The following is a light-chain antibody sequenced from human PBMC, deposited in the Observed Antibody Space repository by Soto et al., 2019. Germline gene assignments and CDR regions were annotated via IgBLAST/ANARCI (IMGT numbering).Light chain of an antibody. V-gene: IGKV4-1*01. Sequence: DIVMTQSPDSLAVSLGERATINFKSSPSVLYSTHTKNYLAWYQQTPGHPPKLLIYWASTRESGVPDRFSGSGSATDFTRNNSSLQAEDVEVYDCAHYYSTPPTFGQGNKVVIE. CDR3: AHYYSTPPT. CDR1: PSVLYSTHTKNY. CDR2: WAS. J-gene: IGKJ1*01.